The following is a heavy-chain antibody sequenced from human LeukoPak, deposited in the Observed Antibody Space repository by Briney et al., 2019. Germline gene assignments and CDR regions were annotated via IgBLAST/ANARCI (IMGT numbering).Heavy chain of an antibody. J-gene: IGHJ4*02. D-gene: IGHD4-17*01. CDR2: ISGSGSTI. CDR1: GFTFSSYE. Sequence: GGSLRLSCAASGFTFSSYEMNWVRQAPGKGLEWVSYISGSGSTIYSADSVKGRFTISRDNAKNSLYLQMNSLRAEDTAVYYCAREDDNGDLIDCWGQGTLVTVSS. V-gene: IGHV3-48*03. CDR3: AREDDNGDLIDC.